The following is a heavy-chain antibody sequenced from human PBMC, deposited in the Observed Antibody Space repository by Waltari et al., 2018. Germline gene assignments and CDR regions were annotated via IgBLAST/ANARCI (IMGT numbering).Heavy chain of an antibody. J-gene: IGHJ6*02. CDR2: LDPEDEET. Sequence: QVQLVQSGAEVRKPGASVKVSCKVSGYSLSELSMHWVRQAPGTGLEWVGGLDPEDEETVYAQKFQGRVTMTEDTSTDTAYMELSSLRSDDTAVYYCTTDIMLRVFSNVWGQGTTVTVSS. D-gene: IGHD3-10*01. CDR1: GYSLSELS. V-gene: IGHV1-24*01. CDR3: TTDIMLRVFSNV.